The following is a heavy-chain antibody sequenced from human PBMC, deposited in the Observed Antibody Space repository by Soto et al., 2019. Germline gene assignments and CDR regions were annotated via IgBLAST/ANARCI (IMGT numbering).Heavy chain of an antibody. CDR1: GYSFTSYW. Sequence: GESLKISCKGSGYSFTSYWIGWVRQMPGKGLEWMGIIYPGDSDTRYSPSFQGQVTISADRSISTAYLQWSSLKASDTAMYYCARPVRKSSVGTTPYYYHHGVEVWGPGTTVTVSS. CDR2: IYPGDSDT. D-gene: IGHD2-21*02. V-gene: IGHV5-51*01. CDR3: ARPVRKSSVGTTPYYYHHGVEV. J-gene: IGHJ6*02.